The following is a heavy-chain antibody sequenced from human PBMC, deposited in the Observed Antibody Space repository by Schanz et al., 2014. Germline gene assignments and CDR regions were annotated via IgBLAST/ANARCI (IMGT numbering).Heavy chain of an antibody. CDR1: GFIFNDYY. J-gene: IGHJ6*02. D-gene: IGHD2-2*02. V-gene: IGHV3-11*01. CDR2: ISRDGTTS. Sequence: VQLGESGGGLVQPGGSLRLSCAASGFIFNDYYMNWIRQAPGKGLEWLSYISRDGTTSYYADSVKGRFTISRDNANNSLYLQMNSLRAEDTAVYYCARGLREGYCSSTSCYRSYYYGLDVWGQGTTVTVSS. CDR3: ARGLREGYCSSTSCYRSYYYGLDV.